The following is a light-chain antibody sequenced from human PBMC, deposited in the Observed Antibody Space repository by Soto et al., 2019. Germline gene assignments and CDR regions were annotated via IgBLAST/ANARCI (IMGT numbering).Light chain of an antibody. CDR3: QQRSNWPPEVT. CDR1: QSVSSS. Sequence: EIVLTQSPDTLSLSPGERATLSCRASQSVSSSLAWYQQKPGHAPRLLIYDASNRATGIPARFSGSGSGTDFTLTISSLEPEDFAVYYCQQRSNWPPEVTFGPGTKVDIK. CDR2: DAS. V-gene: IGKV3-11*01. J-gene: IGKJ3*01.